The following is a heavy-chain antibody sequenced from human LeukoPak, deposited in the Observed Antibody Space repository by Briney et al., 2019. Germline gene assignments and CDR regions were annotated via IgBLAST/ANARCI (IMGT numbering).Heavy chain of an antibody. J-gene: IGHJ6*03. V-gene: IGHV4-39*07. CDR1: GGSISSGGYY. D-gene: IGHD3-22*01. Sequence: KTSETLSLTCTVSGGSISSGGYYWSWIRQPPGKGLEWIGEINHSGSTNYNPSLKSRVTISVDTSKNQFSLKLSSVTAADTAVYYCARLPGYYDSSGYQTPQFYMDVWGKGTTVTVSS. CDR2: INHSGST. CDR3: ARLPGYYDSSGYQTPQFYMDV.